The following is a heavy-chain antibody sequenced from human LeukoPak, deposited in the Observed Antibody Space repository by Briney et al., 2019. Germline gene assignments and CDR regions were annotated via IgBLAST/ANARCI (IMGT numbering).Heavy chain of an antibody. CDR1: GFTFGSYS. Sequence: GGSLRLSCAAYGFTFGSYSMNWVRQAPGKGLEWVSSISSSSSDIYYADSVKGRFTISRDNAKNSLYLQMNSLRAEDTAVYYCARDGDIVVVSAAIQRNYYYYGMDVWGKGTTVTVSS. V-gene: IGHV3-21*01. D-gene: IGHD2-2*01. CDR2: ISSSSSDI. J-gene: IGHJ6*04. CDR3: ARDGDIVVVSAAIQRNYYYYGMDV.